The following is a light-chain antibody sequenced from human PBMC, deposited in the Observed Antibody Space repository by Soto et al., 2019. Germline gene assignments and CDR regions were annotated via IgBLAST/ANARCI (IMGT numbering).Light chain of an antibody. CDR1: QSIDSW. J-gene: IGKJ2*01. CDR3: QQYHYFPYT. Sequence: DVQMTQSPSTLSASVRDRVTITCRASQSIDSWLAWYQQKPGKAPKLLIYKASSLESGVPSRFSGSGSGTEFTLTVSSLQPDDFATYYCQQYHYFPYTFRQGTNLEIK. CDR2: KAS. V-gene: IGKV1-5*03.